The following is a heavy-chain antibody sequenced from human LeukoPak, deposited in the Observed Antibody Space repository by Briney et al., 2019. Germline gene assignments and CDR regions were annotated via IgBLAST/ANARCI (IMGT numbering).Heavy chain of an antibody. Sequence: PSETLSLTCAVYGGSFSGYYWSWIRQPPGKGLEWIGEINHSGSTNYNPSLKSRVTISVDTSKNQFSLKLSSVTAADTAVYYCARGSSARSRYFDYWGQGTLVTVSS. J-gene: IGHJ4*02. D-gene: IGHD1-14*01. CDR1: GGSFSGYY. CDR2: INHSGST. V-gene: IGHV4-34*01. CDR3: ARGSSARSRYFDY.